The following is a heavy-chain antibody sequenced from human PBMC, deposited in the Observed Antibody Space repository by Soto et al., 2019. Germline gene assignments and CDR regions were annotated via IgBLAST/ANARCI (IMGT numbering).Heavy chain of an antibody. V-gene: IGHV1-69*04. CDR2: IIPVDGIA. Sequence: GASVKVSCKASGGTFSSYTISWVRQAPGQGLEWMGRIIPVDGIAIYAQKFQGRVTITEDTSTNTAYMELSSLRSEDTAVYYCATDTPSFAMITFGGVIVNAFDIWGQGTMVTVSS. CDR1: GGTFSSYT. J-gene: IGHJ3*02. CDR3: ATDTPSFAMITFGGVIVNAFDI. D-gene: IGHD3-16*02.